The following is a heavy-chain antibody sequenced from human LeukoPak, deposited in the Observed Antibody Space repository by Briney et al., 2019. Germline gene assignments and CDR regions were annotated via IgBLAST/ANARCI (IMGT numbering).Heavy chain of an antibody. J-gene: IGHJ5*02. Sequence: SVKVSCKASGGTFSSYTISWVRQAPGQGLEWMGRIIPILGIANYAQKFQGRVTITADKSTSTACMGLSSLRSEDTAVYYCAREVELMVYAWRARNYWFDPWGQGTLVTVSS. D-gene: IGHD2-8*01. CDR2: IIPILGIA. CDR1: GGTFSSYT. V-gene: IGHV1-69*04. CDR3: AREVELMVYAWRARNYWFDP.